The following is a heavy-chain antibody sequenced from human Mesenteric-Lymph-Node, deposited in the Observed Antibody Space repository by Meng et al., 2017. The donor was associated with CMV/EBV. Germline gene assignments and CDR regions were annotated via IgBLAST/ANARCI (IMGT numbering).Heavy chain of an antibody. CDR1: GYTLTSYG. V-gene: IGHV1-18*01. CDR3: AGPSVDITMAD. J-gene: IGHJ4*02. Sequence: ASVKVSCKASGYTLTSYGISWVRQAPGQGLEWMGWISAYNGKTDYAQKLQGRVTITTDTSTSTAYMELRSLRSDDTAVYYCAGPSVDITMADWGQGTLVTVSS. CDR2: ISAYNGKT. D-gene: IGHD5-18*01.